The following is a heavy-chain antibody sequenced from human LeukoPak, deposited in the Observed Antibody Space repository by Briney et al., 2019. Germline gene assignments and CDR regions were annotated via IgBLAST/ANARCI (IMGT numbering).Heavy chain of an antibody. J-gene: IGHJ4*02. CDR3: TKVIGLTLSAVDY. V-gene: IGHV3-74*01. CDR2: INHDGSST. D-gene: IGHD3-9*01. Sequence: GGSLRLSCATSGFTFTTFWMHWVRQAPGKGLVWVSRINHDGSSTNYADSVKGRFTISRDNAKNTVHLQMNSLRAEDTAVYYCTKVIGLTLSAVDYWGQGTLVTVSS. CDR1: GFTFTTFW.